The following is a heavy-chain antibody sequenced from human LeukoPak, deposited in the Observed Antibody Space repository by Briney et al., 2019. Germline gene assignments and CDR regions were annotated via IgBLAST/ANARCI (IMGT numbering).Heavy chain of an antibody. CDR3: GKTTTGYSSGRYPGWPVDY. Sequence: PGGSLRLSCAASGFTFNSYAMYWVRQAPGKGLEWVSGIFGSGGSAHYADSVKGRFTISRDNSKNTVYLQMDCLRVEDTAVYYCGKTTTGYSSGRYPGWPVDYWGQGTLVTVSS. CDR1: GFTFNSYA. CDR2: IFGSGGSA. J-gene: IGHJ4*02. V-gene: IGHV3-23*01. D-gene: IGHD6-19*01.